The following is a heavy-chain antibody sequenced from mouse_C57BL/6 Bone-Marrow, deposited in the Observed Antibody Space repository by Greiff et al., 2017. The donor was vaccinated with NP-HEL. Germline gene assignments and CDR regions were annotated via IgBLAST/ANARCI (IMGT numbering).Heavy chain of an antibody. D-gene: IGHD2-3*01. CDR1: GYAFSSSW. CDR3: ARCDLCAY. J-gene: IGHJ3*01. CDR2: IYPGDGDT. Sequence: QVQLQQSGPELVKPGASVKISCKASGYAFSSSWMNWVKQRPGKGLEWIGRIYPGDGDTNYNGKFKGKATLTADKSSSTAYMQLSSLTSEDSAVYFCARCDLCAYWGQGTLVTVSA. V-gene: IGHV1-82*01.